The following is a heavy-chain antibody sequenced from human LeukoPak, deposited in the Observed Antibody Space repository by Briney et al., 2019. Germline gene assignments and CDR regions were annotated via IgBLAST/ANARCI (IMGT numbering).Heavy chain of an antibody. CDR1: GGSISSGGYY. Sequence: SQTLSLTCTVSGGSISSGGYYWSWIRQHPGKGLGWIGYIYYSGSTYYNPSLKSRVTISVDTSKNQFSLKLSSVTAADTAVYYCARWPRETVTYYYYGMDVWGQGTTVTVSS. V-gene: IGHV4-31*03. CDR3: ARWPRETVTYYYYGMDV. CDR2: IYYSGST. D-gene: IGHD1-1*01. J-gene: IGHJ6*02.